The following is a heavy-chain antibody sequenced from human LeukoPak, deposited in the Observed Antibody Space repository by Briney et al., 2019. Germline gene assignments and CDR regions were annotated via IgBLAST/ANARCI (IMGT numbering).Heavy chain of an antibody. J-gene: IGHJ6*02. CDR1: GFTFSSYS. V-gene: IGHV3-21*01. Sequence: PGGSLRLSCAASGFTFSSYSMNWVRQAPGKGLEWVSSISSSSSYIYYADSVKGRFTISRDNAKNSLYLQMNSLRAEDTAVYYCARDISWFGDPLSFYYGMDVWGQGTTVTVSS. D-gene: IGHD3-10*01. CDR2: ISSSSSYI. CDR3: ARDISWFGDPLSFYYGMDV.